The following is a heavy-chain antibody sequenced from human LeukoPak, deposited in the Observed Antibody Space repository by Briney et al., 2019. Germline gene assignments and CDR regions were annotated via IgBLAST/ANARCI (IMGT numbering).Heavy chain of an antibody. CDR3: ARVRFTMVRVHRGQYYFDY. D-gene: IGHD3-10*01. V-gene: IGHV1-24*01. CDR2: FDPEDGET. Sequence: ASVKVSCKVSGYTLTELSMHWVRQAPGKGLEWMGGFDPEDGETIYAQKFQGRVTMTEDTSTDTAYMELSRLRSDDTAVYYCARVRFTMVRVHRGQYYFDYWGQGTLVTVSS. CDR1: GYTLTELS. J-gene: IGHJ4*02.